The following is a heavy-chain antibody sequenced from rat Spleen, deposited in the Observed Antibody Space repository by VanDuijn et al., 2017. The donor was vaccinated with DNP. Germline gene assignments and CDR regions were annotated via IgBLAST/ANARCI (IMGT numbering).Heavy chain of an antibody. V-gene: IGHV5-25*01. J-gene: IGHJ2*01. D-gene: IGHD1-4*01. CDR2: ISTSGGST. Sequence: EVQLVESGGDLVQPGRSLKLFCAASGFTFSDYYMAWVRQAPTKGLEWVASISTSGGSTYYRDSVKGRFTISRDNAKSTLYLQMDSLRSEDTATYYCATAGRWGQGVMVTVSS. CDR3: ATAGR. CDR1: GFTFSDYY.